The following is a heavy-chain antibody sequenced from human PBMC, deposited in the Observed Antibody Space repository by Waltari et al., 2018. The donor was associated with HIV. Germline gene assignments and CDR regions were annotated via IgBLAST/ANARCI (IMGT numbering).Heavy chain of an antibody. J-gene: IGHJ6*02. CDR3: ARDYYDSSGSSYGMDV. Sequence: QVQLQESGPGLVKPSETLSLTCTVSGGSISSYYWSWIRQPPGKGLEWIGYIYYSGSTNYNPSLKSRVTISVDTSKTQFSLMLSSVTAADTAVDYCARDYYDSSGSSYGMDVWGQGTTVTVSS. D-gene: IGHD3-22*01. CDR2: IYYSGST. V-gene: IGHV4-59*01. CDR1: GGSISSYY.